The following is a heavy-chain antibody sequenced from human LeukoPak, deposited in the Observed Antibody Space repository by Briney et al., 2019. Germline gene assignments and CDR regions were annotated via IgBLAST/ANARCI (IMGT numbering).Heavy chain of an antibody. CDR3: ARVPGKWSFFDY. CDR1: GYTLTGLS. CDR2: FDPEDGET. D-gene: IGHD2-15*01. Sequence: ASVKVSCKVSGYTLTGLSMHWVRQAPGKGLEWMGGFDPEDGETIYAQKFQGRVTMTEDTSTDTAYMEPSRLRSDDTAVYYCARVPGKWSFFDYWGQGTLVTVSS. V-gene: IGHV1-24*01. J-gene: IGHJ4*02.